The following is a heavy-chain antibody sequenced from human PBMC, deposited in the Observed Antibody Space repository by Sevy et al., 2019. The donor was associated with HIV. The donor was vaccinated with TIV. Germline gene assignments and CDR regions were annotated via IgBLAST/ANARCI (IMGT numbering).Heavy chain of an antibody. J-gene: IGHJ6*02. V-gene: IGHV3-23*01. Sequence: GGSLRLSCAASGFTFSSYWMSWVRQAPGKGLEWVSAISGSGGSTYYADSVKGRFTISRDNSKNTLYLQMNSLRAEDTAVYYCAKASHDIVVVPAAIQDLYYYYGMDVWGQGTTVTVSS. CDR3: AKASHDIVVVPAAIQDLYYYYGMDV. CDR2: ISGSGGST. D-gene: IGHD2-2*02. CDR1: GFTFSSYW.